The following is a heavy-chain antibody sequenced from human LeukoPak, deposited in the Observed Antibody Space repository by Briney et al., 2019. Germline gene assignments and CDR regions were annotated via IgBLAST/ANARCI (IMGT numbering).Heavy chain of an antibody. CDR3: ARESEYSGSYYFQH. J-gene: IGHJ1*01. CDR1: GYTFTSYG. Sequence: GASVKVSCKASGYTFTSYGISWVRQAPGQGLEWMGWISAYNGNTNYAQKLQGRVTMTTDTSTSTAYMELRSLRSDDTAVYYCARESEYSGSYYFQHWGQGTLVTVSS. D-gene: IGHD1-26*01. V-gene: IGHV1-18*01. CDR2: ISAYNGNT.